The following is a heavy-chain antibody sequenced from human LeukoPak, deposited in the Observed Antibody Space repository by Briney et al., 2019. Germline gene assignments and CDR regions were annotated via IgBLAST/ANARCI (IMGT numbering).Heavy chain of an antibody. V-gene: IGHV1-2*02. Sequence: ASVKVSCKASGYTFTGYYMHWVRQAPGQGLEWMGWINPNSGGTNYAQKFQGRVTMTRDTSISTAYMELSRLRSDDTAVYYCAREGDSSGYYLGDDYWGQGTLVTVSS. J-gene: IGHJ4*02. CDR3: AREGDSSGYYLGDDY. CDR2: INPNSGGT. D-gene: IGHD3-22*01. CDR1: GYTFTGYY.